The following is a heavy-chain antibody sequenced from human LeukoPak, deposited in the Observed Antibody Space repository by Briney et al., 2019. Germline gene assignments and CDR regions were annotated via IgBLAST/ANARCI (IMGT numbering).Heavy chain of an antibody. CDR3: ESEYSSSWYYY. CDR1: GGTFSSYA. D-gene: IGHD6-13*01. V-gene: IGHV1-69*04. J-gene: IGHJ4*02. Sequence: ASVKVSCKASGGTFSSYAISGVRQAPGQGLEWMGRIIPIFGIANYAQKFQGRVTITADKSTSTAYMELSSLRSEDTAVYYCESEYSSSWYYYWGQGTLVTVSS. CDR2: IIPIFGIA.